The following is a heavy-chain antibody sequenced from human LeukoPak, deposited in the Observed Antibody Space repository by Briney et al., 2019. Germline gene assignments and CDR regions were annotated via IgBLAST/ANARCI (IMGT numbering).Heavy chain of an antibody. V-gene: IGHV4-34*01. J-gene: IGHJ4*02. D-gene: IGHD3-16*02. Sequence: SETLSLTCAVYGGSLSGYYWSWIRQPPGKGLEWIGEINHSGSTNYNPSLKSRVTISVDTSKNQFSLKLSSVTAADTAVYCCARAHYDYVWGSYRCGFYFDYWGQGTLVTVSS. CDR2: INHSGST. CDR1: GGSLSGYY. CDR3: ARAHYDYVWGSYRCGFYFDY.